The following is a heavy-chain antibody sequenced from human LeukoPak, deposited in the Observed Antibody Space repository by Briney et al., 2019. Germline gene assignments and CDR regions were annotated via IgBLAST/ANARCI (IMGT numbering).Heavy chain of an antibody. CDR1: GFTFSNYG. D-gene: IGHD3-9*01. CDR3: AKDGPRVLRYFDWLLVGYGMDV. Sequence: GGSLRLSCAASGFTFSNYGLHWVRQAPGKGLEWVALISTDGSYINYADSVKGRFTISRDNSKNTLYLQMNSLRAEDTAVYYCAKDGPRVLRYFDWLLVGYGMDVWGQGTTVTVSS. J-gene: IGHJ6*02. V-gene: IGHV3-30*18. CDR2: ISTDGSYI.